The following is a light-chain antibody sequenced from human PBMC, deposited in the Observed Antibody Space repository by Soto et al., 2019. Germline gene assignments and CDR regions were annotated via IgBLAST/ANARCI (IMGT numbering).Light chain of an antibody. CDR3: RSYTSSSTQV. V-gene: IGLV2-14*03. Sequence: QSVLTQPASVSGSPGKSITISCTGTSSDIGGYNYVSWYQQHPGKAPKLMIYDVTNRPSGVSNRFSGSKSGNTASLTISGLQAEDEADYYCRSYTSSSTQVFGTGTKLTVL. CDR2: DVT. J-gene: IGLJ1*01. CDR1: SSDIGGYNY.